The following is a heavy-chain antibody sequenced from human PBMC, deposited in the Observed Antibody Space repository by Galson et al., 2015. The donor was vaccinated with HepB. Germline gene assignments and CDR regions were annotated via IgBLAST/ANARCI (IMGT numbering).Heavy chain of an antibody. CDR2: ISAGGDTT. Sequence: SLRLSCAASGFTFSNHAMTWVRQAPGKGLEWVSSISAGGDTTYYADSVKGRFTISRDNAKKMLSLRTNSLRAEDTAVYYCAKGDVWGSAARNYGMDVWGQGTTVTVSS. CDR3: AKGDVWGSAARNYGMDV. V-gene: IGHV3-23*01. D-gene: IGHD3-16*01. J-gene: IGHJ6*02. CDR1: GFTFSNHA.